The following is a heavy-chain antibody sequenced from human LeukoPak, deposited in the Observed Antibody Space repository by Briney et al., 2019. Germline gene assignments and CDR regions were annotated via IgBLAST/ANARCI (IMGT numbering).Heavy chain of an antibody. CDR3: ARDPRGYDSSGYYRYY. V-gene: IGHV4-39*01. D-gene: IGHD3-22*01. J-gene: IGHJ4*02. CDR1: GGSISSSSYY. CDR2: IYYSGST. Sequence: SETLSLTCTVSGGSISSSSYYWGWIRQPPGKGLEWIGSIYYSGSTYYNPSLKGRVTISVDTSKNQFSLKLSSVTAADTAVYYCARDPRGYDSSGYYRYYWGQGTLVTVSS.